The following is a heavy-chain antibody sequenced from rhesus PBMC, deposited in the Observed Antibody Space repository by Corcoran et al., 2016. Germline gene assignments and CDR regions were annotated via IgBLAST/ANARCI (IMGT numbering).Heavy chain of an antibody. Sequence: EVQLLQFGAEVKRPGESLKISCKTSGYSFTSSWISWLSQMPGKGLGWMGAIDPSDSDTRYNPSFQGQVNSSADKSISTAYLQWSRLKASDTATYYCATTLTVTTSWYFDLWGPGTPITISS. J-gene: IGHJ2*01. CDR2: IDPSDSDT. CDR1: GYSFTSSW. D-gene: IGHD4-23*01. CDR3: ATTLTVTTSWYFDL. V-gene: IGHV5-20*01.